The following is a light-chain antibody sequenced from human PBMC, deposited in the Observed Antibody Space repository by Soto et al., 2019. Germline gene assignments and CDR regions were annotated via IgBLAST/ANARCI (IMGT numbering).Light chain of an antibody. J-gene: IGKJ1*01. CDR3: QEYNTWPWT. V-gene: IGKV3-15*01. CDR2: GAS. CDR1: QSLCNN. Sequence: EILMTQSPGTLSLSPGERATLPCRASQSLCNNIYLAWYRQKLGQAPRVLIFGASTRDTGIPARFRGSGSGTEFSLPLNRLQSEDFEVYYCQEYNTWPWTFGQGTKVDIK.